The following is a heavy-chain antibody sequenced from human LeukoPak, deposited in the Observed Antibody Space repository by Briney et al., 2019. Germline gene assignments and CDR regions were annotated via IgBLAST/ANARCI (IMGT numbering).Heavy chain of an antibody. CDR3: ATDSLVANF. CDR1: GFTFSSYG. D-gene: IGHD5-12*01. J-gene: IGHJ4*02. CDR2: IKSKTNGGTT. Sequence: GGSLRLSCAASGFTFSSYGMHWVRQAPGMGLEWVGRIKSKTNGGTTDYAAPVKGRFTILRDDSKNTVYLQMNSLTPEDTALYYCATDSLVANFWGQGTLVTVSS. V-gene: IGHV3-15*01.